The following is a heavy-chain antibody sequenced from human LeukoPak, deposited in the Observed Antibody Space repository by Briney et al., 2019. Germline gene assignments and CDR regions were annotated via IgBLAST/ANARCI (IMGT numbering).Heavy chain of an antibody. CDR3: ARGRSSGKNAFDV. J-gene: IGHJ3*01. Sequence: GESLKISCKGPGYSFTSYWIGRVRQMLGKGLEGVGVIYPDDSDTRYSPSFQGKVTISADKSISTAYLQWSSLKASDTAMYYCARGRSSGKNAFDVWGQGTMVTVSS. CDR2: IYPDDSDT. CDR1: GYSFTSYW. V-gene: IGHV5-51*01. D-gene: IGHD6-25*01.